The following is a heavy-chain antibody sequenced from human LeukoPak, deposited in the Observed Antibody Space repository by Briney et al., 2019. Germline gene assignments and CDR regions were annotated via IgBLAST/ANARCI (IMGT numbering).Heavy chain of an antibody. CDR3: AKDNSLWFGEPIDY. CDR1: XFTFSSYA. D-gene: IGHD3-10*01. CDR2: ISGSGGST. J-gene: IGHJ4*02. Sequence: LXXXASXFTFSSYAMSWVRQAPGXGXXXVSXISGSGGSTYYADSVKGRFTISRDNSKNTLYLQMSSLRAEDTAVYYCAKDNSLWFGEPIDYWGQGTLATVSS. V-gene: IGHV3-23*01.